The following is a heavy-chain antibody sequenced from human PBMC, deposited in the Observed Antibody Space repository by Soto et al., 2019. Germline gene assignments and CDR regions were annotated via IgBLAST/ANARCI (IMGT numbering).Heavy chain of an antibody. D-gene: IGHD6-13*01. CDR2: IIPIFGTA. CDR1: GGTFSSYA. Sequence: GASVKVSCKASGGTFSSYAISWVRQAPGQGLEWMGGIIPIFGTANYAQKFQGRVTITADESTSTAYMELSSLRSEDTAVYYCERDSILAGSSWSLGYWGQGPLVTVYS. V-gene: IGHV1-69*13. CDR3: ERDSILAGSSWSLGY. J-gene: IGHJ4*02.